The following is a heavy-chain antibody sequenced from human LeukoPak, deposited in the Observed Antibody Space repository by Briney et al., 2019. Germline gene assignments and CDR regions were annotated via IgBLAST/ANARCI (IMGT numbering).Heavy chain of an antibody. CDR3: ARPANQWYGAFPIDY. V-gene: IGHV3-30-3*01. CDR2: ISYDGSNK. Sequence: GGSLRLSCAASGFTFSSYAMHWVRQAPGKGLEWVAVISYDGSNKYYADSVKGRFTISRDNSKNTLYLQMNSLRAEDTAVYYCARPANQWYGAFPIDYWGQGTLVTVSS. CDR1: GFTFSSYA. J-gene: IGHJ4*02. D-gene: IGHD3-10*01.